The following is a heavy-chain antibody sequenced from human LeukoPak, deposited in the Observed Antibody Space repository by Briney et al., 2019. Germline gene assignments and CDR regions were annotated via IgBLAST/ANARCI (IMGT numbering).Heavy chain of an antibody. CDR3: ARGPTGYYP. Sequence: SETLSLTCAVYGGSFSGCYWSWIRQPPGKGLEWIGEINHSGSTNYNPPLKSRVTISVDTSKNQFSLKLSSVTAADTAVYYCARGPTGYYPWGQGTLVTVSS. V-gene: IGHV4-34*01. CDR2: INHSGST. D-gene: IGHD3-9*01. CDR1: GGSFSGCY. J-gene: IGHJ5*02.